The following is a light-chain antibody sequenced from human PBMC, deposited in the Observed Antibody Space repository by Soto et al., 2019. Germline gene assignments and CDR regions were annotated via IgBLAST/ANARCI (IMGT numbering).Light chain of an antibody. V-gene: IGKV3-11*01. CDR1: QSVSSY. CDR3: QQRSNWPPIT. CDR2: DAS. Sequence: EIVLTQSPATLSLSPGERATLTCRASQSVSSYLAWYQQKPGQATRLLIYDASNRATGIPARFSGSGSGTDFTLTISSLEPEDFAVYYCQQRSNWPPITFGQGTRLEIK. J-gene: IGKJ5*01.